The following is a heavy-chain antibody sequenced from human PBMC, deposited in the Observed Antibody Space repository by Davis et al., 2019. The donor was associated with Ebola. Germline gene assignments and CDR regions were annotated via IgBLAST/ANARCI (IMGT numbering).Heavy chain of an antibody. V-gene: IGHV1-58*01. CDR3: ARYSSGWSWYFEH. D-gene: IGHD6-19*01. CDR2: IVVGSGNT. CDR1: GFTFTSSA. J-gene: IGHJ4*02. Sequence: SVKVSCKASGFTFTSSAVQWVRQARGQRLEWIGWIVVGSGNTNYAQKFQGRVTITADESTSTAYMELSSLRSEDTAVYYCARYSSGWSWYFEHWGQGTLVTVSS.